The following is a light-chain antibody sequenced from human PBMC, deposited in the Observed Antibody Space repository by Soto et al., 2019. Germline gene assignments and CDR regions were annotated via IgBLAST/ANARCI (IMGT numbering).Light chain of an antibody. CDR3: HRYGSSPWT. J-gene: IGKJ1*01. V-gene: IGKV3-20*01. Sequence: EIVLTQSPATLSLSPGERATLSCRASQSVSSSYLAWYQQKPGQAPRLLIYGASSRATGIPDRCSGSGAGTDFTLTISRLEPEVAAVYYRHRYGSSPWTFGQGTKVDI. CDR2: GAS. CDR1: QSVSSSY.